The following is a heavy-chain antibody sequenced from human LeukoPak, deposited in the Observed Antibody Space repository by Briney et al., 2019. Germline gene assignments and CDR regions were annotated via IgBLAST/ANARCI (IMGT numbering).Heavy chain of an antibody. Sequence: GGSLRLSCAASGFTFSSYAMSWVRQAPGKGLEWVSAISGSGGSTYYADSVKGRFTISRDNSKNTLYLQMNSLRAEDTAVYYCAKQALYYYDSSGSPMDYWGQGTLVTVSS. D-gene: IGHD3-22*01. CDR2: ISGSGGST. CDR1: GFTFSSYA. J-gene: IGHJ4*02. CDR3: AKQALYYYDSSGSPMDY. V-gene: IGHV3-23*01.